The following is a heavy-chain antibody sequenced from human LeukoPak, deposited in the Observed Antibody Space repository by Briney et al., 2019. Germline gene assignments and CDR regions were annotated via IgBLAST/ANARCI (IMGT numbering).Heavy chain of an antibody. V-gene: IGHV3-43*02. Sequence: PGGSLRLSCAASGFTFDDFAMHWVRQAPGKGLECVSLISGDGGSTYHADSVKGRFSISRDNSKNSLYLQMNSLRVGDTALYYCAKDNWVATRGHYGFDSWGQGTLVTVSS. CDR1: GFTFDDFA. J-gene: IGHJ4*02. CDR3: AKDNWVATRGHYGFDS. CDR2: ISGDGGST. D-gene: IGHD5-12*01.